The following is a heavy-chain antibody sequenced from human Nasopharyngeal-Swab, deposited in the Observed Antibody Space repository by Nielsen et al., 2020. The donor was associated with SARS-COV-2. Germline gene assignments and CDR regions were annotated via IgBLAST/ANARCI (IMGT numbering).Heavy chain of an antibody. J-gene: IGHJ6*02. Sequence: GSLRLSCVASGFNFHTYALHWVRQAPGKGLEWVAIISYDGSNQFYADSVKGRFTVSRDNSKNTLYLQMSSLTREDTAIYYCARGKDGVYYYYGMDVWGQGTTVTVSS. CDR3: ARGKDGVYYYYGMDV. CDR2: ISYDGSNQ. V-gene: IGHV3-30*04. CDR1: GFNFHTYA. D-gene: IGHD4-17*01.